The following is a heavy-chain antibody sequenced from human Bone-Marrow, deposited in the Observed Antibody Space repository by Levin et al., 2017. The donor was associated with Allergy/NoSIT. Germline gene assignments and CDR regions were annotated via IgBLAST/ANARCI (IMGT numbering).Heavy chain of an antibody. CDR3: ATGHGERLDY. Sequence: HPGGSLRLSCAASGLTFSLYEMKWVRQAPGKGLEWVSDISESGSSIHYADSVRGRFTISRDNAKNSLSLHMNNVRAEDTAVYYCATGHGERLDYWGQGALVTVSS. J-gene: IGHJ4*02. D-gene: IGHD1-1*01. CDR1: GLTFSLYE. V-gene: IGHV3-48*03. CDR2: ISESGSSI.